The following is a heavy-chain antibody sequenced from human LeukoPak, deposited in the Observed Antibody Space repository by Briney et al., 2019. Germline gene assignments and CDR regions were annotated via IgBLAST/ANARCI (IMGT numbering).Heavy chain of an antibody. J-gene: IGHJ4*02. V-gene: IGHV3-23*01. CDR2: ISGSGGST. D-gene: IGHD3-22*01. Sequence: GGSLRLSCAASGFTFSSYAMSWVRQAPGKGLEWVSAISGSGGSTYYADSVKGQFTISRDNSKNTLYLQMNSLRAEDTAVYYCAKDPLYDSSGYYYNYWGQGTLVTVSS. CDR3: AKDPLYDSSGYYYNY. CDR1: GFTFSSYA.